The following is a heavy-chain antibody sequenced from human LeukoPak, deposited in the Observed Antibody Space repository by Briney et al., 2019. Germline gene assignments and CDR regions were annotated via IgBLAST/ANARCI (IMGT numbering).Heavy chain of an antibody. CDR3: ARQDCSSTSCYGIDY. CDR1: GGSISSGNW. CDR2: IYHSGST. Sequence: SETLSLTCAVSGGSISSGNWWSWVRQPPGKGLEWIGEIYHSGSTNYNPSLTSRVTISVDKSKNQFSLKLSSVTAADTAVYYCARQDCSSTSCYGIDYWGQGTLVTVSS. V-gene: IGHV4-4*02. J-gene: IGHJ4*02. D-gene: IGHD2-2*01.